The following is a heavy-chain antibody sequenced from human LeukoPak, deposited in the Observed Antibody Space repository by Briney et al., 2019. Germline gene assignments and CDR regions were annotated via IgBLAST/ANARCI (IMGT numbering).Heavy chain of an antibody. V-gene: IGHV4-34*01. CDR1: GGSFSGYY. J-gene: IGHJ6*02. CDR3: ARGQVVVVAATHYYYYYGMDV. CDR2: INHSGST. D-gene: IGHD2-15*01. Sequence: PSETLSLTCAVYGGSFSGYYWSWIRQPPGKGLEWIGEINHSGSTNYNPSLKSRVTISVDTSKNQFSLKLSSVTAADTAVYYCARGQVVVVAATHYYYYYGMDVWGQGTLVTVSS.